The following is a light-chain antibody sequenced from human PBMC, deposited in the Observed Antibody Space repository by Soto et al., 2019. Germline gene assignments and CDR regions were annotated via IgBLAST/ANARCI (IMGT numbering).Light chain of an antibody. V-gene: IGKV3D-20*01. CDR3: QQYGDSVT. Sequence: EIVLTQSPATLSLSPGERATLSCGASQSLSNTYLAWYQQKPGLAPRLLIYDASSRAAGIPDRFSGSGSGTDFTFTISRLEPEDFAVYYCQQYGDSVTFGQGTRLEIK. J-gene: IGKJ5*01. CDR1: QSLSNTY. CDR2: DAS.